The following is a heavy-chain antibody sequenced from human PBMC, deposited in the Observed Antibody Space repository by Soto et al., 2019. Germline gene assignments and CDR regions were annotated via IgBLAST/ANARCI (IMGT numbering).Heavy chain of an antibody. CDR1: GGSFSGYY. Sequence: QVQLQQWGAGPLRPLETLSLTCGVSGGSFSGYYWAWIRQSPGKGLEWIGEINDRGSIKYNPSLKSRVSISVVTSKNHYPLNLGSVTAADTAVYYCARESHDILTGPPWVWYFDLWGRGTLVTVSS. CDR2: INDRGSI. J-gene: IGHJ2*01. CDR3: ARESHDILTGPPWVWYFDL. D-gene: IGHD3-9*01. V-gene: IGHV4-34*01.